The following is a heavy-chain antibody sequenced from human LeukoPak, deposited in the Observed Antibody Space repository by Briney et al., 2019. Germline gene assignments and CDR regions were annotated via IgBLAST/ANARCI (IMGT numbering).Heavy chain of an antibody. V-gene: IGHV1-69*05. CDR1: GGTFSSYA. Sequence: ASVKVSCKASGGTFSSYAISWVRQAPGQGLEWMGGIIPIFGTANYAQKFQGRVTITTDESTSTGYMELSRLRSEGTAVYYCTSGQGGDYFISYWGQGTLVTVSS. D-gene: IGHD4-17*01. J-gene: IGHJ4*02. CDR2: IIPIFGTA. CDR3: TSGQGGDYFISY.